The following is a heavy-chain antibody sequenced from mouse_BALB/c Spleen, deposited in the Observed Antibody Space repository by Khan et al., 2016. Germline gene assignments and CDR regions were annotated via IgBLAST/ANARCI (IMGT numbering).Heavy chain of an antibody. V-gene: IGHV1S136*01. J-gene: IGHJ2*01. Sequence: VQLQQSGPELVKPGASVKMSCKASGYTFTSYVMHWVKQKPGQGLEWIGYINPYNDGTKYNEKFKGKATLTSDKSSSTAYMELSSLTCEDSAVYYCARRNLYDYFDYWGQGTTLTVSS. D-gene: IGHD2-3*01. CDR1: GYTFTSYV. CDR2: INPYNDGT. CDR3: ARRNLYDYFDY.